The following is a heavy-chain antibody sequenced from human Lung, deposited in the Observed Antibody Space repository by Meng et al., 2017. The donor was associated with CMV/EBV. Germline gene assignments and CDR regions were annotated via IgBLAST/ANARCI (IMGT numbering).Heavy chain of an antibody. D-gene: IGHD3-3*01. CDR3: AKDGLEDV. J-gene: IGHJ6*02. V-gene: IGHV3-30*02. CDR2: IRYDGSNK. CDR1: GFTFSSYG. Sequence: GESXKISCAASGFTFSSYGMHWVRQAPGKGLEWVAFIRYDGSNKYYADSVKGRFTISRDNSKNTLYLQMNSLRAEDTAVYYCAKDGLEDVWGQGPTVTVSS.